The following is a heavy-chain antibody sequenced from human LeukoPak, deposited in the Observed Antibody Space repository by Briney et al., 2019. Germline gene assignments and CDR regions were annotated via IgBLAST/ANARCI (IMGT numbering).Heavy chain of an antibody. CDR2: MNPNSGNT. CDR1: GYTFTSYD. J-gene: IGHJ4*02. Sequence: ASVKVSCKASGYTFTSYDINWVRQATGQGLEWMGWMNPNSGNTGYAQKFQGRVTITRNTSISTAYMELSSLRSEDTAVYYCAKVWTAVTTSYWGQGTLVTVSS. D-gene: IGHD4-17*01. CDR3: AKVWTAVTTSY. V-gene: IGHV1-8*03.